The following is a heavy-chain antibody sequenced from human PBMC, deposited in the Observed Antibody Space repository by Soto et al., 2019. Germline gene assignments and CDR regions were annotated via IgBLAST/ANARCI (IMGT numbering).Heavy chain of an antibody. V-gene: IGHV1-18*04. CDR3: ARGMDFDWINNWFDP. J-gene: IGHJ5*02. D-gene: IGHD3-9*01. CDR1: GYTFTSYG. CDR2: ISAYNGNT. Sequence: ASVKVSCKASGYTFTSYGISWVRQAPGQGLEWMGWISAYNGNTNYAQKLQGRVTMTTDTSTSTAYMELRSLRSDDTAVYYCARGMDFDWINNWFDPWGQGTLVTVSS.